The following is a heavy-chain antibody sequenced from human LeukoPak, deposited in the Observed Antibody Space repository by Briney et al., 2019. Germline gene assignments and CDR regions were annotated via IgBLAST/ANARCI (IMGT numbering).Heavy chain of an antibody. CDR2: INGGTT. Sequence: GGSLRLPCAASGIIFSSDAMTWVRQAPGKGLGWVSSINGGTTLYAASVEGRFTISRDSSKNTLFLQMNSLRAEDTAVYFCARCRRYTTGWCNWLDPWGQGTQVTVSS. CDR1: GIIFSSDA. D-gene: IGHD6-19*01. J-gene: IGHJ5*02. V-gene: IGHV3-23*01. CDR3: ARCRRYTTGWCNWLDP.